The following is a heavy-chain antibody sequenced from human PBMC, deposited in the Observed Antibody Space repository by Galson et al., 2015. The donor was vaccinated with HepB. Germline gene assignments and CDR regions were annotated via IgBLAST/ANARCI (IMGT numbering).Heavy chain of an antibody. Sequence: SVKVSCKASGYTFTSHGISWVRQAPGQGLEWMGWISAYNGNTNYAQKLQGRVTMTTDTSTSTAYMELRSLRSDDTAVYYCAREGGSSWYRYYYYYGMDVWGQGTTVTVSS. CDR3: AREGGSSWYRYYYYYGMDV. J-gene: IGHJ6*02. V-gene: IGHV1-18*01. CDR2: ISAYNGNT. D-gene: IGHD6-13*01. CDR1: GYTFTSHG.